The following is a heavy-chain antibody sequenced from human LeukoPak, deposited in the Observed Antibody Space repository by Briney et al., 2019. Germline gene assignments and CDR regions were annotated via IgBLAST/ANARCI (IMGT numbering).Heavy chain of an antibody. CDR1: GFTFSSYW. J-gene: IGHJ6*02. D-gene: IGHD2-15*01. CDR2: TDTDGSST. CDR3: ARAGCSGGNCYSNYYYGMDV. V-gene: IGHV3-74*01. Sequence: QPGGSLRLSCVASGFTFSSYWMHWVRQAPGKGLVWVSRTDTDGSSTSYADSVRGRFTISRDNAKNTLYLQMNSLRAEDTAVYYCARAGCSGGNCYSNYYYGMDVWGQGTSVTVSS.